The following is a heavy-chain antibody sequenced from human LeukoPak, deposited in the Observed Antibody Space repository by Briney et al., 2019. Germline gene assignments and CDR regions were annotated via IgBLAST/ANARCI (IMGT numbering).Heavy chain of an antibody. V-gene: IGHV3-30*15. CDR2: ISYDGSKK. Sequence: GGSLRLSCAASGFSFSYFAMHWVRQAPGKGLEWVALISYDGSKKDYADSVKGRFTISRDNSKNTLVLQMSSLRTEDTAVYYCARDTVWFAIIQYYFDLWGRGTLVTVSS. CDR1: GFSFSYFA. CDR3: ARDTVWFAIIQYYFDL. J-gene: IGHJ4*02. D-gene: IGHD3-10*01.